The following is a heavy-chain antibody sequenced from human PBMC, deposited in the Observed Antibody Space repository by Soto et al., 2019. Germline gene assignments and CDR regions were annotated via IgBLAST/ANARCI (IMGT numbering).Heavy chain of an antibody. CDR1: GGTFSSYA. CDR2: IIPIFGTA. J-gene: IGHJ4*02. Sequence: QVQLVQSGAEVKKPGSSVKVSCKASGGTFSSYAISWVRQAPGQGLEWMGGIIPIFGTANYAQKFQGRVTITANKYASTAYMEVGSLSSEDRAVYYCARVDCTNGVCYRGGGYFDYWGQGTLVTVSS. CDR3: ARVDCTNGVCYRGGGYFDY. V-gene: IGHV1-69*06. D-gene: IGHD2-8*01.